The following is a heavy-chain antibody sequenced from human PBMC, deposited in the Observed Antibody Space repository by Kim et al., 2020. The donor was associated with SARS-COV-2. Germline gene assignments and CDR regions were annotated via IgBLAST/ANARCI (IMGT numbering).Heavy chain of an antibody. V-gene: IGHV3-30*07. D-gene: IGHD3-22*01. CDR3: ASPPPGQYYYVSSSYFDY. J-gene: IGHJ4*02. Sequence: KCRFPSSRDNSKNTLYLQMNSLSAEDTAVYYCASPPPGQYYYVSSSYFDYWGQGTLVTVSS.